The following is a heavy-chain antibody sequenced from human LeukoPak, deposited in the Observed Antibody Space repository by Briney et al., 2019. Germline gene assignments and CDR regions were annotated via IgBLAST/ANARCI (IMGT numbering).Heavy chain of an antibody. V-gene: IGHV4-59*01. CDR3: ARSAAAGSFFDY. Sequence: PSETLSLTCTVSGGSISNYHWSWIRQPPGKGLEWIGYIYYSGSTNYNPSLKSRVTISVDTSKNQFSLKLSSVTAADTAVYYCARSAAAGSFFDYWGQGTLVTVSS. CDR2: IYYSGST. D-gene: IGHD6-13*01. J-gene: IGHJ4*02. CDR1: GGSISNYH.